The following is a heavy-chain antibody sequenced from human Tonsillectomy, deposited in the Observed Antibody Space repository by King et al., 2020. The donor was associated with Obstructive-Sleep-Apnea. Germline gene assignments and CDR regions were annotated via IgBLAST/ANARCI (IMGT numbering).Heavy chain of an antibody. V-gene: IGHV1-69*01. J-gene: IGHJ6*02. CDR1: GGTFSSYA. Sequence: QLVQSGAEVKKPGSSVKVSCKASGGTFSSYAISWVRQAPGQGLEWMGGIIPIFGTANYAQKFQGRVTITADESTSTAYMELSSLRSEDTAVDYCAREWGEIVVVPAARSPYYYGMDVWGQGTTVTVSS. CDR3: AREWGEIVVVPAARSPYYYGMDV. D-gene: IGHD2-2*01. CDR2: IIPIFGTA.